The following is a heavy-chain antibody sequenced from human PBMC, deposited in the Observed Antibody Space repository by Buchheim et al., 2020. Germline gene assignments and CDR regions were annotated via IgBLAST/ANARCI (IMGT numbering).Heavy chain of an antibody. CDR2: ISSSSSYI. CDR3: ARDLGEQWPGKNWFDP. J-gene: IGHJ5*02. Sequence: EVQLVESGGGLVKPGGSLRLSCAASGFTFSSYSMNWVRQAPGKGLEWVSSISSSSSYIYYADSVKGRFTIYRDNAKNSLYLQMNSLRAEDTAVYYCARDLGEQWPGKNWFDPWGQGTL. D-gene: IGHD6-19*01. CDR1: GFTFSSYS. V-gene: IGHV3-21*01.